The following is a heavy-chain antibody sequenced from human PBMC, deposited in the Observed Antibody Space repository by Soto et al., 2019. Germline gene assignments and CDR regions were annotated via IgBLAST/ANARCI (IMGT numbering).Heavy chain of an antibody. J-gene: IGHJ5*02. Sequence: PSETLSLTCTVSGGSISNYYCSWIRKTTGKGLEYIGFIYNSGTTNYHPSLKSRVTISIDTSKSQFYLKLTSVTAADTAVYYCATLPPRIVVTLLPIHTWGQGIQVTVSS. D-gene: IGHD2-21*01. CDR2: IYNSGTT. V-gene: IGHV4-59*12. CDR3: ATLPPRIVVTLLPIHT. CDR1: GGSISNYY.